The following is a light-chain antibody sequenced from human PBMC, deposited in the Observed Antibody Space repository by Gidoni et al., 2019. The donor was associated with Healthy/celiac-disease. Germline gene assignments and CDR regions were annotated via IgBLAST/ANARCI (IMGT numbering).Light chain of an antibody. J-gene: IGLJ3*02. CDR1: SSNIGSNT. V-gene: IGLV1-44*01. CDR3: AAWDDSLNVL. CDR2: SNN. Sequence: SVLTQPPSASGTPGQRVTISCSGSSSNIGSNTVNWYQQLPGTAPKLLSYSNNQRPSGVPDRFSGSKSGTSASLAISGLQSEDEADYYCAAWDDSLNVLFGGGTKLTVL.